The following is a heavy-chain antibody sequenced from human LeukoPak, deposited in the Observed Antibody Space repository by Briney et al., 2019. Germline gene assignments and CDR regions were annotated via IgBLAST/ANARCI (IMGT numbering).Heavy chain of an antibody. CDR1: GGSISSYY. CDR3: ARPRYYYGSGSYYMSHFDY. CDR2: IYYSGST. J-gene: IGHJ4*02. V-gene: IGHV4-59*08. D-gene: IGHD3-10*01. Sequence: SETLSLTCTVSGGSISSYYWSWIRQPPGKGLEWIGYIYYSGSTNYKPSLKSRVTISVDTSKNQFSLKLSSVTAADTAVYYCARPRYYYGSGSYYMSHFDYWGQGTLVTVSS.